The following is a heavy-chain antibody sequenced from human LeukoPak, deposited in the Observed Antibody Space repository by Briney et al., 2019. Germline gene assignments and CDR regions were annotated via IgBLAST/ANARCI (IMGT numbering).Heavy chain of an antibody. V-gene: IGHV4-59*08. J-gene: IGHJ5*02. CDR2: SSYNGNT. D-gene: IGHD6-13*01. Sequence: SETLSLTCTVSGAYFTNYYWSFIRQPPGKGLEWIGFSSYNGNTNYNPSLKSRVTISIDTSKNQFSLKLTSVTAADTAVYYCARGYSSSWYMNWFDPWGQGTLVAVSS. CDR1: GAYFTNYY. CDR3: ARGYSSSWYMNWFDP.